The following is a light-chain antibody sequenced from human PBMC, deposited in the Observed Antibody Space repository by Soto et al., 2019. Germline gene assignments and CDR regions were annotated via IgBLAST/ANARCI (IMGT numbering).Light chain of an antibody. Sequence: IQLTQSQSSLSASVGDRFTITCRASQGISSNLAWYQQKPGKVPKLLISAASTLQSGVPSRLSGSGSGTDFTLTISSLEPEDFAAYFCQQFNSYSITFGGGTKVDIK. CDR2: AAS. J-gene: IGKJ4*01. CDR1: QGISSN. CDR3: QQFNSYSIT. V-gene: IGKV1-9*01.